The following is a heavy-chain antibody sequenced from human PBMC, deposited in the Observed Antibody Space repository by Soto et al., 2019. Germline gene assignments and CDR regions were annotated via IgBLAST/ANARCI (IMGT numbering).Heavy chain of an antibody. CDR3: ARGAWKANDGAFDI. CDR1: GGSISSYY. D-gene: IGHD1-1*01. CDR2: IYYSGST. V-gene: IGHV4-59*01. Sequence: KQSQTLSLTCTVSGGSISSYYWSWIRQPPGKGLEWIGYIYYSGSTNYNPSLKSRVTISVDTSKNQFSLKLSSVTAADTAVYYCARGAWKANDGAFDIWGQGTMVTVSS. J-gene: IGHJ3*02.